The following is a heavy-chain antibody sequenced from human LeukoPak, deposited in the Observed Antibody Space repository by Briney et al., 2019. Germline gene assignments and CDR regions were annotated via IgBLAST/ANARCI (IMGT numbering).Heavy chain of an antibody. J-gene: IGHJ6*02. V-gene: IGHV1-2*02. CDR2: INPNSGGT. CDR3: ARVSGSPSRYYYGMDV. D-gene: IGHD1-26*01. Sequence: ASVKGSCKASGYTFTGYYMHWVRQAPGQGLEWMGWINPNSGGTNYAQKFQGRVTMTRDTSISTAYMELSRLRSDDTAVYYCARVSGSPSRYYYGMDVWGQGTTVTVSS. CDR1: GYTFTGYY.